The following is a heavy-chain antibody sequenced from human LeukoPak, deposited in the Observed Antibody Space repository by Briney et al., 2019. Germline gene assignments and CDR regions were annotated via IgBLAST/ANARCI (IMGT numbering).Heavy chain of an antibody. CDR1: GFTFSDYY. J-gene: IGHJ6*02. D-gene: IGHD3-3*01. CDR3: TTDSLYDFWSGPYGMDV. V-gene: IGHV3-11*01. CDR2: ISSSGSTI. Sequence: PGGSLRLSCAASGFTFSDYYMSWIRQAPGKGLEWVSYISSSGSTIYYADSVKGRFTISRDNAKNSLYLQMNSLRAEDTAVYYCTTDSLYDFWSGPYGMDVWGQGTTVTVSS.